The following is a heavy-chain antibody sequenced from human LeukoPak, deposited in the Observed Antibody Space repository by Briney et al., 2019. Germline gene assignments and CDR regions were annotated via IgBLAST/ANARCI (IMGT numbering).Heavy chain of an antibody. V-gene: IGHV3-53*01. J-gene: IGHJ4*02. D-gene: IGHD6-13*01. CDR1: GFTVSNNY. CDR3: AKEGRYSSSWQYYFDY. Sequence: PGGSLRLSCATSGFTVSNNYMSWVRQAPGKGLEWVSVIYSGGSTYYTDSVKGRFTISRDDSKNTLYLQMNSLRAEDTAVYYCAKEGRYSSSWQYYFDYWGQGTLVTVSS. CDR2: IYSGGST.